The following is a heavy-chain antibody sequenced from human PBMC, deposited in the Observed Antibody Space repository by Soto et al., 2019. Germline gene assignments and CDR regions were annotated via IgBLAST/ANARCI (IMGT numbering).Heavy chain of an antibody. D-gene: IGHD1-26*01. CDR1: GFIFSTYT. J-gene: IGHJ4*02. CDR2: ISAGSDAI. V-gene: IGHV3-48*02. Sequence: EEQLVESGGGLVQPGGSLRLSCAASGFIFSTYTLNWVRQAPGKGLEWVSYISAGSDAIYYADSVKGRFTVSRDNAKNSLYLQMNSLRDEDTAVYYCARLYTTWRVGAYFDQWSQGTLVTVSS. CDR3: ARLYTTWRVGAYFDQ.